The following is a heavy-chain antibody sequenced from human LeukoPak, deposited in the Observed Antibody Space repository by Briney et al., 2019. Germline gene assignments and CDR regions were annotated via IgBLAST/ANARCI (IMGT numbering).Heavy chain of an antibody. CDR1: GFTFCSFT. V-gene: IGHV3-23*01. J-gene: IGHJ4*02. CDR3: TIRRPSGSVTVDEY. Sequence: GGSLRLSCTTSGFTFCSFTMSWVRQAPGKGLEWVSSISYNSANKWHADSVKGRFTISRDNSKNTLYLQMHSLRADDTALYYCTIRRPSGSVTVDEYWGQGALVTVSS. D-gene: IGHD2-21*02. CDR2: ISYNSANK.